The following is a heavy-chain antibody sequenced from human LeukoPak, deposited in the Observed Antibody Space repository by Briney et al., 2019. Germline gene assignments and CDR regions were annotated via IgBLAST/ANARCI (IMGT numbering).Heavy chain of an antibody. CDR1: GFTFTTYS. D-gene: IGHD6-19*01. V-gene: IGHV3-21*01. CDR2: LSSSGSHV. Sequence: GGSLRLSCAASGFTFTTYSMNWVRQAPGKGLEWVSFLSSSGSHVYYADSVKGRFTISRDNAKNSLYLQMNGLRAEDTAVYYCARDAGNGSGWNDFDYWGQGTLVTVSS. CDR3: ARDAGNGSGWNDFDY. J-gene: IGHJ4*02.